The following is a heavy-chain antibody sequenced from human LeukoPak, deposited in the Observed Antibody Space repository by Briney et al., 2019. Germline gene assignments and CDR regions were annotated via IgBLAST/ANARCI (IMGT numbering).Heavy chain of an antibody. CDR3: ARVPSSWYSYYYYYYMDV. CDR1: GFTFSSDS. D-gene: IGHD6-13*01. CDR2: ISSSSSYI. V-gene: IGHV3-21*01. J-gene: IGHJ6*03. Sequence: PGGSLRLSCAASGFTFSSDSMNWVRQAPGKGLEWVSSISSSSSYIYYADSVKGRFTISRDNAKNSLYLQMNSLRAEDTAVYYCARVPSSWYSYYYYYYMDVWGKGTTVTVSS.